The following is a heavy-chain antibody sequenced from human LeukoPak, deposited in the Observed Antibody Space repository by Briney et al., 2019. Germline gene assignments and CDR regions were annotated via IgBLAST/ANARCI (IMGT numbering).Heavy chain of an antibody. J-gene: IGHJ4*02. Sequence: ASVKVSCKVSGYTLTELSMHWVRQAPGKGLEWMGGFDPEDGETIYAQKLQGRATMTTDTSTSTAYMELRSLRSDDTAVYYCARDTLLVGTMGRWGQGTLVTVSS. CDR3: ARDTLLVGTMGR. CDR1: GYTLTELS. V-gene: IGHV1-24*01. D-gene: IGHD3-10*01. CDR2: FDPEDGET.